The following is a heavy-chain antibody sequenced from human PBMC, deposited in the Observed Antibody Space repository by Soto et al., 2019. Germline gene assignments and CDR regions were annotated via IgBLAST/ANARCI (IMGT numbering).Heavy chain of an antibody. CDR3: ARESLAVAGTFGHYYYYGMDV. CDR1: GSTLSSYA. V-gene: IGHV1-69*13. CDR2: IIPIFGTA. J-gene: IGHJ6*02. D-gene: IGHD6-19*01. Sequence: SVKVSCKASGSTLSSYAISWVRQAPGEGLEWMGGIIPIFGTANYAQKFQGRVTITADESTSTAYMELSSLRSEDTAVYYCARESLAVAGTFGHYYYYGMDVWGQGTTVTVSS.